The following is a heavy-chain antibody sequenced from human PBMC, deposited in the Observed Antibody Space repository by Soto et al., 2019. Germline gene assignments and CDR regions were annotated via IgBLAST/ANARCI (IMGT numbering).Heavy chain of an antibody. Sequence: QVQLVQSGAEVKKPGASVKVSCKAPGYSLISHGISWVRQAPGQGLEWMGRISAYNGNTNYAQKLQGRITMTTDTSTSTAYRVMRSLRSDDTAVYYCAREGATSRPEEFDNWCQGTLVAVSS. J-gene: IGHJ4*02. CDR1: GYSLISHG. D-gene: IGHD5-12*01. CDR3: AREGATSRPEEFDN. CDR2: ISAYNGNT. V-gene: IGHV1-18*01.